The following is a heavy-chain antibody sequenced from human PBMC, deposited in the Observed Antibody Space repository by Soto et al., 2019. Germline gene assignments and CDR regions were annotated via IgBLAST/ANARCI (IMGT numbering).Heavy chain of an antibody. CDR1: GYSITSDYY. V-gene: IGHV4-38-2*01. CDR2: IYSGST. Sequence: PSETLSLTCAVSGYSITSDYYWGWIRQPPGKGLEWIGSIYSGSTYYNPSLKSRVTISVDTSKNQFSLRLTSVTAADTAMYYCAKNGYYPSGKINLFDSWGQGTLVTVSS. J-gene: IGHJ4*02. D-gene: IGHD3-10*01. CDR3: AKNGYYPSGKINLFDS.